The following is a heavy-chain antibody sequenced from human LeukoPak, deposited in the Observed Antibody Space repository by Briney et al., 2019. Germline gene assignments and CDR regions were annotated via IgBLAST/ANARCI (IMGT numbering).Heavy chain of an antibody. Sequence: PGGSLRLSCAASGFTFTSYWMNWVRQAPGKGLEWVAGIKQDGSDKYYVDSVKGRFTISRDNAKNSVYLQMNSLRADDTAVYYCARRSLFDYWGQGTLVTVSS. CDR3: ARRSLFDY. J-gene: IGHJ4*02. V-gene: IGHV3-7*01. CDR1: GFTFTSYW. D-gene: IGHD6-13*01. CDR2: IKQDGSDK.